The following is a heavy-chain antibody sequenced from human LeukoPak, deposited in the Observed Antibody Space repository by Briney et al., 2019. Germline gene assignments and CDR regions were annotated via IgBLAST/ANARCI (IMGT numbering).Heavy chain of an antibody. CDR1: GYTFTGYY. CDR3: ARAPKLVPAAYDY. J-gene: IGHJ4*02. V-gene: IGHV1-2*06. D-gene: IGHD2-2*01. CDR2: INPNSGGT. Sequence: GASVKVSCKASGYTFTGYYMHWVRQAPGQGLEWMGRINPNSGGTNYAQKFQGRVTMTRDTSISTAYMELSRLRSDDTAVYYCARAPKLVPAAYDYWGQGTLVTVPS.